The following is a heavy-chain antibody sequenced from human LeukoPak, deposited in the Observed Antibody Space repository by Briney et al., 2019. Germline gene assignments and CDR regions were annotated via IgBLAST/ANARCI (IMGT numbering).Heavy chain of an antibody. Sequence: ASETLSLTCTVSGGSISSGGYYWSWIRQHPGKGLEWIGYIYYSGSTYYNPSLKSRVTISVDTSKNQFSLKLSSVTAADTAVYYCATTTAMVGGADYWGQGTLVTVSS. J-gene: IGHJ4*02. CDR2: IYYSGST. CDR3: ATTTAMVGGADY. V-gene: IGHV4-31*03. CDR1: GGSISSGGYY. D-gene: IGHD5-18*01.